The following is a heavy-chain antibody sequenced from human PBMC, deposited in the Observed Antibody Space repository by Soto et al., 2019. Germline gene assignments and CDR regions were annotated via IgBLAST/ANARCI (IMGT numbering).Heavy chain of an antibody. V-gene: IGHV3-23*01. Sequence: EVQLLESGGGLVQPGGSLRLSCAASGFTISSNAMYWVRQAPGKGLEWVSAISDRGDTTHYADSVKGRFTISRDTSKNTLYLQLNSLRADYTAVYCCPKDKPGTTSFDYWGQGTPVIVSS. J-gene: IGHJ4*02. CDR2: ISDRGDTT. D-gene: IGHD1-1*01. CDR1: GFTISSNA. CDR3: PKDKPGTTSFDY.